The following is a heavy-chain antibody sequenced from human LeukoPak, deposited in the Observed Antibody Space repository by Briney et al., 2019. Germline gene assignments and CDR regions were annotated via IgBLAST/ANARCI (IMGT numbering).Heavy chain of an antibody. V-gene: IGHV3-23*01. CDR3: AKDRTYGIAAAETSSQPNDY. Sequence: PGGSLRLSCAASGFTFSNYAMSWVRQAPGKGLEWVSAISGSGGSTYYADSVKGRFTISRDNSKNTLYLQMNSLRAEDTAVYYCAKDRTYGIAAAETSSQPNDYWGQGTLVTVSS. CDR2: ISGSGGST. CDR1: GFTFSNYA. J-gene: IGHJ4*02. D-gene: IGHD6-13*01.